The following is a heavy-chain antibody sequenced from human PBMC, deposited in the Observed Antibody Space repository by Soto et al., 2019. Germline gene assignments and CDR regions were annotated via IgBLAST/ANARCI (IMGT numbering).Heavy chain of an antibody. CDR3: ATVVDIVATHNWFDP. CDR2: FDPEDGET. V-gene: IGHV1-24*01. Sequence: GASVKVSCKVSGYTLTELSMHWVRQAPGKGLEWMGGFDPEDGETIYAQKFQGRVTMTEDTSTDTAYMELSSLRSEDTAVYYCATVVDIVATHNWFDPWGQGTLVTVS. D-gene: IGHD5-12*01. CDR1: GYTLTELS. J-gene: IGHJ5*02.